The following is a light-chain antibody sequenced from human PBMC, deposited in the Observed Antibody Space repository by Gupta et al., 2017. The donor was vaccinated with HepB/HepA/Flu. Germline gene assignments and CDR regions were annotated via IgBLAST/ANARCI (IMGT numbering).Light chain of an antibody. CDR1: QSVALS. CDR2: EAF. J-gene: IGKJ5*01. Sequence: EIVLTQSPATLSLSPGESVTLSCRASQSVALSFAWYQQKPGQAPRLLVYEAFSRAAGVPARFSGSGYGKDFTLTISSREQEDFAIYYCQERSNWPLITFGQGTRLDIK. CDR3: QERSNWPLIT. V-gene: IGKV3-11*01.